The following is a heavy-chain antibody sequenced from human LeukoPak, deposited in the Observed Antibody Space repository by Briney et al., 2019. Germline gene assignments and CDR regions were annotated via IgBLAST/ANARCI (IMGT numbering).Heavy chain of an antibody. V-gene: IGHV3-21*01. Sequence: PGGSLRLSCAASGFTFSSYNMNWVRQAPGKGLEWVSSISTSSSYIYYADSLKGRFTISRDNAKNSLYLQMNSLRAEDTAVYYCARVRWGGLYYFDYWGQGTLVTVSS. CDR3: ARVRWGGLYYFDY. CDR2: ISTSSSYI. CDR1: GFTFSSYN. D-gene: IGHD3-16*01. J-gene: IGHJ4*02.